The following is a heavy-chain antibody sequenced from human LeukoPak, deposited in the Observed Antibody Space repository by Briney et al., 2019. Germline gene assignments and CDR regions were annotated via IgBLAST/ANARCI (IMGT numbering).Heavy chain of an antibody. CDR2: FDPEDGET. CDR3: ATPSGILTGYSPFDY. D-gene: IGHD3-9*01. V-gene: IGHV1-24*01. CDR1: GGTFSSYA. J-gene: IGHJ4*02. Sequence: ASVKVSCKASGGTFSSYAISWVRQAPGKGLEWMGGFDPEDGETIYAQKFQGRVTMTEDTSTDTAYMELSSLRSEDAAMYYCATPSGILTGYSPFDYGGQGTLVTVSS.